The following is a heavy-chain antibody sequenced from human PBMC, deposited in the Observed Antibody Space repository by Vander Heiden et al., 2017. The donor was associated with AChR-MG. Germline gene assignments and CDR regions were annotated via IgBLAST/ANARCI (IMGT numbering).Heavy chain of an antibody. V-gene: IGHV3-21*01. J-gene: IGHJ2*01. D-gene: IGHD3-22*01. CDR3: ARGAHGYDSSGDLNWYFDL. CDR2: ISSYTSYI. Sequence: EVQLVESGAGLAKPGGPLRLSCAASAFTLSSYSMNWVRQAPGKGLEWVSSISSYTSYIYYADSLKGRFTISRENAKNSLSLQMNSLRAEDTAVYYCARGAHGYDSSGDLNWYFDLWGRGTLVTVSS. CDR1: AFTLSSYS.